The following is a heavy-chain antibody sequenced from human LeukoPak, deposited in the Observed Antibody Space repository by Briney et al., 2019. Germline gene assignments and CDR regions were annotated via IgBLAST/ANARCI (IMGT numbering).Heavy chain of an antibody. CDR1: GGSFSGYY. J-gene: IGHJ5*02. Sequence: SETLSLTCAVYGGSFSGYYWGWIRQPPGKGLEWIGSIYYSGSTYYNPSLKSRVTISGDTSKNHFSLKLSSVTAAATAVYYCAKYGFSYCSGTTSTPPWGEGRLGTVSP. V-gene: IGHV4-34*01. CDR2: IYYSGST. D-gene: IGHD2-2*01. CDR3: AKYGFSYCSGTTSTPP.